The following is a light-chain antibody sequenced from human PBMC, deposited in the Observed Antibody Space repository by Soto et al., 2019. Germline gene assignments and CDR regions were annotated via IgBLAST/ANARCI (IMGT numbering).Light chain of an antibody. CDR1: SSNIGSNT. Sequence: QSVLTQPPSASGTPGQRVTISCSGRSSNIGSNTVNWYQQLPGMAPKLLIYSNNQRPSGVPDRFSGSKSGTSASLAISGLQSEDEADFYCAAWDDSLNGFVVFGGGTKLTVL. J-gene: IGLJ2*01. CDR2: SNN. CDR3: AAWDDSLNGFVV. V-gene: IGLV1-44*01.